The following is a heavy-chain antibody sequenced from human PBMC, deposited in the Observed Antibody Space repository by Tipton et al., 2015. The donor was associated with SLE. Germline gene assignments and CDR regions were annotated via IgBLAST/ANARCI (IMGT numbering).Heavy chain of an antibody. Sequence: TLSLTCAVYGGSFSGYYWSWIRQPPGKGLEWIGEINHSGSTNYNPSLKSRVTISIDTSKEQFSLNLNSVTAADTAVYYCARDLAGATIDWYFDLWGRGTLVTVSS. D-gene: IGHD5-24*01. CDR1: GGSFSGYY. CDR2: INHSGST. CDR3: ARDLAGATIDWYFDL. V-gene: IGHV4-34*01. J-gene: IGHJ2*01.